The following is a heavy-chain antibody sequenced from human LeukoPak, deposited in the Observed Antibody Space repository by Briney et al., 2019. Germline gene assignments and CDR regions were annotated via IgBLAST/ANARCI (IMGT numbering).Heavy chain of an antibody. CDR1: GFTFSDYY. V-gene: IGHV3-11*01. CDR3: ARETHTGSSSWPTYYYYYMDV. D-gene: IGHD6-13*01. Sequence: PGGSLRLSCAASGFTFSDYYMSWIRQAPGKGLEWVSYISSSGSTIYYADSVKGRFTISRDNAKNSLYLQMNSLRAEDTAVYYCARETHTGSSSWPTYYYYYMDVWGKGTTVTISS. CDR2: ISSSGSTI. J-gene: IGHJ6*03.